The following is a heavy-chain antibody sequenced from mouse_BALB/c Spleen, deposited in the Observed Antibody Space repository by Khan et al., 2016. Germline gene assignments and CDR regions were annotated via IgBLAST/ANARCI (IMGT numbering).Heavy chain of an antibody. J-gene: IGHJ4*01. CDR1: GFTFSRYD. CDR3: ARHPGYYGRSYNALDY. D-gene: IGHD1-1*01. Sequence: EVELVESGGGLVKPGGSLKLSCAASGFTFSRYDMSWVRQTSEKRLEWVATISNGGSYTYYPDSVKGRFTISRDNARNTLSLQMSNLRSEDTAMYYCARHPGYYGRSYNALDYWGQGTSVTVSS. V-gene: IGHV5-9*02. CDR2: ISNGGSYT.